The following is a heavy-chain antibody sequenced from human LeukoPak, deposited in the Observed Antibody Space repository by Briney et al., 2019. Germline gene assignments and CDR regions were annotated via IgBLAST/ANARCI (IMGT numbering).Heavy chain of an antibody. CDR2: ISYDGSKK. Sequence: PGRSLRLSCAASGFPLSGYGMHWVRQAPGKGLEWVAVISYDGSKKYYADSVKGRFTISRDNPKNTQYLEMNSLKAEDTAVYYCARVRAAHYYDYCGQGTLVTVSS. CDR1: GFPLSGYG. V-gene: IGHV3-30-3*01. J-gene: IGHJ4*02. D-gene: IGHD6-6*01. CDR3: ARVRAAHYYDY.